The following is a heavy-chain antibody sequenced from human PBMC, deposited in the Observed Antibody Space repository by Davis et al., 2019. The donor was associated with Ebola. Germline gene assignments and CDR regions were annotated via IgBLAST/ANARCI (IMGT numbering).Heavy chain of an antibody. J-gene: IGHJ4*02. CDR3: ASTPGGYGGFKD. V-gene: IGHV4-30-4*01. D-gene: IGHD5-12*01. CDR1: GVSVSSTNYH. Sequence: SETLSLTCTVSGVSVSSTNYHWNWIRQPPGKGLEWIGDFHTSGSTSYDPSLKGRITMSLEKSENHFSLKVNSVTAADTAVYFCASTPGGYGGFKDWGQGIAVTVSS. CDR2: FHTSGST.